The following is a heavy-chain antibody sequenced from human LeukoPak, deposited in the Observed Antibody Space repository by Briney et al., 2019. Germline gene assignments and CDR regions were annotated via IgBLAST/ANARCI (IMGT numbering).Heavy chain of an antibody. CDR1: GFTFSTYA. CDR2: ISGSGAGT. V-gene: IGHV3-23*01. J-gene: IGHJ4*02. CDR3: AKDVGKWESLHFFDY. D-gene: IGHD1-26*01. Sequence: GGSLRLSCAASGFTFSTYAMTWVRQPPGKGLEWVSVISGSGAGTYYADSVKGRFTISRDNFKNTLYLQMNSLRGDDTAVYYCAKDVGKWESLHFFDYWGQGTLVTVSS.